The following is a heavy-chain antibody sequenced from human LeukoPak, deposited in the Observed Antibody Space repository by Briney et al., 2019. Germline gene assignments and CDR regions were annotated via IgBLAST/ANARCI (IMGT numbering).Heavy chain of an antibody. J-gene: IGHJ4*02. CDR3: TRVGYIDQGIDY. D-gene: IGHD5-24*01. CDR1: GFPFSSYW. CDR2: IKQDGSKK. Sequence: GGSLRLSCVASGFPFSSYWMTWVRQAPGKGLEWVSNIKQDGSKKYYADSVKGRFTISRDNAKNSLYLQMNSLRAEDTAIYYCTRVGYIDQGIDYWGQGTLVTVSS. V-gene: IGHV3-7*04.